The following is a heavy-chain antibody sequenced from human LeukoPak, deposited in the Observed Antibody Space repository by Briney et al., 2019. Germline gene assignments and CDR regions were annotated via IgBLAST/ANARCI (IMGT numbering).Heavy chain of an antibody. V-gene: IGHV3-74*01. J-gene: IGHJ4*02. CDR1: GFTFSSYW. CDR2: INSDGSST. CDR3: ARVWLSTQVRGVPDY. D-gene: IGHD3-10*01. Sequence: GGSLRLSCAASGFTFSSYWMHWVRQAPGKGLVWVARINSDGSSTRYADSVKGRFTISRDNAKNTLYLQMNSLRAEDTAVYYCARVWLSTQVRGVPDYWGQGTLVTVSS.